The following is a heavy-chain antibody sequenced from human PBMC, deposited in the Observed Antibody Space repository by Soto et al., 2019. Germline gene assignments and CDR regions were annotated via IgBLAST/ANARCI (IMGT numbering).Heavy chain of an antibody. CDR1: GFTFSTFD. V-gene: IGHV3-23*01. Sequence: EVQLLESRGGLVQPGGSLRLSCAASGFTFSTFDMSWVRQAPGKGLEWVSAILGSTGKTYYADSVKGRFTISKDNSENTLFLHMNSLRPEDTALYYCTKGAWLDYWGQGMLVTVSS. CDR2: ILGSTGKT. CDR3: TKGAWLDY. D-gene: IGHD3-9*01. J-gene: IGHJ4*02.